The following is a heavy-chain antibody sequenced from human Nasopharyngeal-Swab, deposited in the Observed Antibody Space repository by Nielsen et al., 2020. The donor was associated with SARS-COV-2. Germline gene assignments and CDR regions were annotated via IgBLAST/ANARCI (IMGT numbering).Heavy chain of an antibody. Sequence: GESLKISCAASGFTFSSYWMHWVRQAPGKGLVWVSRINSDGSSTSYADSVKGRFTISRDNAKKTLYLQMSSLRSEDTAVYYCARGPHPDYWGQGTLVTVSS. CDR1: GFTFSSYW. V-gene: IGHV3-74*01. CDR3: ARGPHPDY. CDR2: INSDGSST. J-gene: IGHJ4*02.